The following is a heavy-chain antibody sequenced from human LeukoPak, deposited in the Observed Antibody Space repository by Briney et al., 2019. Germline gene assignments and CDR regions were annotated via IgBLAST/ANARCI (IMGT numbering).Heavy chain of an antibody. Sequence: SETLSLTCAVYGGSFSGYYWSWIRQLPGKGLEWIGEINHSGSTNYNPSLKSRVTISVDTSKNQFSLKLSSVTAADTAVYYCARGLRYYYDSSGYSDYWGQGTLVTVSS. J-gene: IGHJ4*02. V-gene: IGHV4-34*01. CDR1: GGSFSGYY. D-gene: IGHD3-22*01. CDR3: ARGLRYYYDSSGYSDY. CDR2: INHSGST.